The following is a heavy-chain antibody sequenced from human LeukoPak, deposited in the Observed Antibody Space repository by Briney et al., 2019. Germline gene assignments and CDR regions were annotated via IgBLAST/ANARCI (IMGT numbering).Heavy chain of an antibody. Sequence: ASVKVSCKASGYTFSSYAMHWVRQAPGQRLEWMGWINAGNGNTKYSQKFQDRITFTSDTSASTAYMELSSLRSEDTAVYYCAIHCSGGSCSRSYYLDYWGQGTLVTVSS. CDR2: INAGNGNT. CDR1: GYTFSSYA. CDR3: AIHCSGGSCSRSYYLDY. V-gene: IGHV1-3*01. D-gene: IGHD2-15*01. J-gene: IGHJ4*02.